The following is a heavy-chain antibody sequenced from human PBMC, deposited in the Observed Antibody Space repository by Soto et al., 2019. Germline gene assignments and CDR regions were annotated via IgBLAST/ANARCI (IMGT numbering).Heavy chain of an antibody. CDR2: VSSYRGAT. D-gene: IGHD3-22*01. V-gene: IGHV4-30-4*01. J-gene: IGHJ4*02. CDR1: GGSVDMRDDY. CDR3: ARGYYESSHYFVGSPIFDY. Sequence: SETRSLTCTVSGGSVDMRDDYCAWTRQPPGKCLDWIDYVSSYRGATYYNPSLKSRLTISLGTPMTQFSLKLTSVTAADTAVYYCARGYYESSHYFVGSPIFDYWGQGSLVTVSS.